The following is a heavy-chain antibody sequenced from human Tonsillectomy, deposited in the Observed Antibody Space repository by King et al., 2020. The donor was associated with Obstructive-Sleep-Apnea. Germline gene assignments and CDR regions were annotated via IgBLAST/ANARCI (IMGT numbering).Heavy chain of an antibody. CDR1: GFTFNSYA. J-gene: IGHJ3*02. CDR3: AKADGYFSYHGFDI. CDR2: ISYDRSNK. D-gene: IGHD3-22*01. V-gene: IGHV3-30*18. Sequence: VKLVESGGGVVQPGTSLRLSCAASGFTFNSYAMHWVRQAPGRGLEWVAVISYDRSNKYYGDAVKGRFTISRDNSKNLLYLQMSSLRTEDTSVYYCAKADGYFSYHGFDIWGQGTMVTVSS.